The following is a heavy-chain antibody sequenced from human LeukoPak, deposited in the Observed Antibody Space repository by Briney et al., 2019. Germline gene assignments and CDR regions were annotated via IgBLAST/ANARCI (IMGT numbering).Heavy chain of an antibody. J-gene: IGHJ4*02. D-gene: IGHD1-26*01. CDR3: AKARATALHDY. Sequence: PGGSLRLSCAASGFTVSSNYMSWVRQAPGKGLEWVSVIYSGGSTYYADSVKGRFTISRDNSKNTLYLQMNSLRAEDTAVYYCAKARATALHDYWGQGTLVTVSS. CDR2: IYSGGST. CDR1: GFTVSSNY. V-gene: IGHV3-53*05.